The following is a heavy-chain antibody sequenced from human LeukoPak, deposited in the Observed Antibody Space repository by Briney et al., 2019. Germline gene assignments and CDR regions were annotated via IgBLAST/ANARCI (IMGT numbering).Heavy chain of an antibody. J-gene: IGHJ6*02. CDR3: AREGRITIFSRMDV. CDR2: IRSDGRNK. CDR1: GLPFSRYG. D-gene: IGHD3-9*01. Sequence: GGSLRLSCAVSGLPFSRYGMHWVRQAPGKGLEWVAVIRSDGRNKYYGDSVKSRFIISRDNSKNTLYLQMNSLRAEDTAVYYCAREGRITIFSRMDVWGQGTTVTVSS. V-gene: IGHV3-33*01.